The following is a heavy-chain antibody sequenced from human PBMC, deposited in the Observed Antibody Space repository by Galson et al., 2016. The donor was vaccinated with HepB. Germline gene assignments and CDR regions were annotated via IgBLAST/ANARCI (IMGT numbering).Heavy chain of an antibody. CDR3: AFPAVAGTDYYFDY. D-gene: IGHD6-19*01. V-gene: IGHV3-21*01. CDR1: GFTFSRYS. J-gene: IGHJ4*02. CDR2: ISSSSSYI. Sequence: SLRLSCAASGFTFSRYSMNRVRQAPGKGLEWVSSISSSSSYIYYADSGKGRFTISRDNAKNSLYLQMNSLRAEDTAVYYCAFPAVAGTDYYFDYWGQGTLVTVSS.